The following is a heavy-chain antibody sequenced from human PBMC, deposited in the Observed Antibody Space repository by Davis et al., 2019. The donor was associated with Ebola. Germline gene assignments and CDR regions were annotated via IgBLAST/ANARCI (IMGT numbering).Heavy chain of an antibody. Sequence: GGSLRLSCAASGFTFSDYYMSWIRQAPGKGLEWVGRIKSKTDGGTTDYAAPVKGRFTISRDDSKNTLYLQMNSLKTEDTAVYYCTTRWITMIVVVEYWGQGTLVTVSS. V-gene: IGHV3-15*01. J-gene: IGHJ4*02. CDR1: GFTFSDYY. CDR3: TTRWITMIVVVEY. D-gene: IGHD3-22*01. CDR2: IKSKTDGGTT.